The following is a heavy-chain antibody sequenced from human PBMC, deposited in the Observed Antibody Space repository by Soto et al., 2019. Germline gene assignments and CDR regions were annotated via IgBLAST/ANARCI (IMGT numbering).Heavy chain of an antibody. D-gene: IGHD6-19*01. CDR3: ARPSVPSYSSGWYAIDY. V-gene: IGHV3-30-3*01. CDR2: ISYDGSNK. Sequence: QVQLVESGGGVVQPGRSLRLSCAASGFTFSSYAMHWVRQAPGKGLEWVAVISYDGSNKYYADSVKGRFTISRDNSKNTLYLQMNSLRAEDTAVYYCARPSVPSYSSGWYAIDYWGQGTLVTVSS. J-gene: IGHJ4*02. CDR1: GFTFSSYA.